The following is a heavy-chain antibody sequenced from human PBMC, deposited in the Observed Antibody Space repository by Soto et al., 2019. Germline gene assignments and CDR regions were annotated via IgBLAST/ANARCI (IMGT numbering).Heavy chain of an antibody. Sequence: LCHTGTVGGGLVRGGGCNRGWIRQHPGKGLEWIGYIYYSGSTYYNPSLKSRVTISVDTSKNQFSLKLSSVTAADTAVYYCARGFLHTAFDPWGQGTLVTVSS. V-gene: IGHV4-31*03. CDR3: ARGFLHTAFDP. D-gene: IGHD5-18*01. J-gene: IGHJ5*02. CDR2: IYYSGST. CDR1: GGLVRGGGCN.